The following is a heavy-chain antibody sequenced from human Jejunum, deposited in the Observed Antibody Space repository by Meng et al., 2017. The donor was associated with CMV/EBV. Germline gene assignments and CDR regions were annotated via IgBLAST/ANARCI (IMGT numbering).Heavy chain of an antibody. V-gene: IGHV3-30*04. J-gene: IGHJ4*02. CDR2: ISYDGSNK. CDR1: GFTFRSYA. Sequence: ACAASGFTFRSYAIHWVRQAPGKGLEWVAVISYDGSNKYYADSVKGRFTISRDNSKNTLYLQMNSLRAEDTAVYYCARAVILDYWGQGTLVTVSS. CDR3: ARAVILDY.